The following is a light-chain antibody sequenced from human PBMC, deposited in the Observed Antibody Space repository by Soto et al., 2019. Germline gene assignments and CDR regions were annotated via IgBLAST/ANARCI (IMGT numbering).Light chain of an antibody. V-gene: IGKV3-20*01. J-gene: IGKJ1*01. Sequence: EIVLTQSPGTLSLSPGERATLSCRASQSVSSSYLAWDQQKPGQAPRLLIYGASSRATGIPDRFSGSGNGTDFPLTISRLEPEDFAVYYCQQYGSPLWTFGQGTKVEIK. CDR2: GAS. CDR3: QQYGSPLWT. CDR1: QSVSSSY.